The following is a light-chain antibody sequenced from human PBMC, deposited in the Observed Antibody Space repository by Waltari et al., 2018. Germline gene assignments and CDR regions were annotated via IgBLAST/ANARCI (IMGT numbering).Light chain of an antibody. Sequence: LVLTQSPSASASLGASVKLTCTLSSGYSSNVIAWLQQQPGKGPRYLMKVNSDGSHRKGDDIPGRFSASNSGTEYYLTISGLQSEDEADYYCQTGGHGTWVFGGGTKLTVL. CDR3: QTGGHGTWV. CDR2: VNSDGSH. J-gene: IGLJ3*02. V-gene: IGLV4-69*01. CDR1: SGYSSNV.